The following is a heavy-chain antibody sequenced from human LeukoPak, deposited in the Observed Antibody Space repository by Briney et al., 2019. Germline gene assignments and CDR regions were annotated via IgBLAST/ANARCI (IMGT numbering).Heavy chain of an antibody. CDR3: ARSKYSEQQLVLFDY. Sequence: GGSQRLSCAASGFTFSDYYMSWIRQAPGKGLEWVSYISSSGSTIYYADSVKGRFTISRDNAKNSLYLQMNSLRAEDTAVYYCARSKYSEQQLVLFDYWGQGTLVTVSS. V-gene: IGHV3-11*01. CDR1: GFTFSDYY. CDR2: ISSSGSTI. J-gene: IGHJ4*02. D-gene: IGHD6-13*01.